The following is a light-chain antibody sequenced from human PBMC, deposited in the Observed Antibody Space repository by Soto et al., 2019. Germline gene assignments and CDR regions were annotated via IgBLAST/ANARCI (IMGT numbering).Light chain of an antibody. CDR3: QQYRS. CDR1: QSISSW. Sequence: DIQMTQSPSTLSASVGDRVTITCRASQSISSWLAWYQQKPGKAPKLLIYKDSRLESGVPSRFSGSGSGTEFTLTISSLQPDDFATYYCQQYRSFGQGTKVDIK. J-gene: IGKJ1*01. CDR2: KDS. V-gene: IGKV1-5*03.